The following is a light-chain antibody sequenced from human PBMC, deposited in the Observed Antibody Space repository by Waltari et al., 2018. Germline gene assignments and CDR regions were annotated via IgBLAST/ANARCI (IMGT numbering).Light chain of an antibody. CDR2: QDT. Sequence: SYDLTQPPSVSASPGQTASIACFGDKLGDKYVSWYQQKPGQSPVLVIYQDTKRPSVIPERFSASISGNTATLTVSETQAVDEASYYCQTWDSNTVVFGGGTTLTVL. CDR3: QTWDSNTVV. V-gene: IGLV3-1*01. J-gene: IGLJ2*01. CDR1: KLGDKY.